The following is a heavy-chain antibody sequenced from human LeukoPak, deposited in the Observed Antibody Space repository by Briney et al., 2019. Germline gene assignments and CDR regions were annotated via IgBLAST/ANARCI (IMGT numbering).Heavy chain of an antibody. D-gene: IGHD1-1*01. CDR2: IYNIDYVYNSGST. J-gene: IGHJ4*02. CDR3: ARAKPDWNPPDY. Sequence: SETLSLTCSVSGGSVSDYYWSWIRQPPGKGLEWIGYIYNIDYVYNSGSTSYNPSLRSRATIFGDTSKNQFSLKLNSVTAADTAVYFCARAKPDWNPPDYWGQGTLVTVTS. CDR1: GGSVSDYY. V-gene: IGHV4-4*08.